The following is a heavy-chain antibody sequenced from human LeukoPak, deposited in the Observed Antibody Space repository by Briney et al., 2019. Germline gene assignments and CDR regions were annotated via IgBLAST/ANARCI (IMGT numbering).Heavy chain of an antibody. CDR1: GYTFTGYY. J-gene: IGHJ4*02. V-gene: IGHV1-2*02. Sequence: ASVKVSCKASGYTFTGYYMHWVRQAPGQGLEWMGWINPNSGGTNYAQKFQGRVTMTRDTSISTAYMELSRLRSDDAAVYYCARDVSNSDPFDYWGQGTLVTVSS. CDR3: ARDVSNSDPFDY. CDR2: INPNSGGT. D-gene: IGHD4-23*01.